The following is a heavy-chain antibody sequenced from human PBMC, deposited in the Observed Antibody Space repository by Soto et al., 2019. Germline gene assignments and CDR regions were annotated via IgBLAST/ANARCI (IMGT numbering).Heavy chain of an antibody. V-gene: IGHV1-18*01. J-gene: IGHJ5*02. Sequence: QVQLVQSGGEVKKPGASVKVSCKASGYTFHTYGITWVRQAPGQGLEWMGWISAYNGNTNYAQKLQARVTMTTDPSTRTAYMELRSLRSDDTAVYYCVRKSSSSCWFDPWGQGTLVTVSS. CDR2: ISAYNGNT. CDR1: GYTFHTYG. CDR3: VRKSSSSCWFDP. D-gene: IGHD6-6*01.